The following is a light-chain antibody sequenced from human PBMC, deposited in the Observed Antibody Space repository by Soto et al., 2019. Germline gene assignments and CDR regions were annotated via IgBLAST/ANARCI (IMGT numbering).Light chain of an antibody. Sequence: QPVLTQPPSASGTPGQRVTISCPGSSSNIGSKTVNWYQQLPGTAPKLLIYSNNQRPSGVPDRFSGSKSGTSASLAISGLQSEDEADYYCAAWDDSLNGVVFGGGTKLTVL. CDR1: SSNIGSKT. CDR2: SNN. V-gene: IGLV1-44*01. CDR3: AAWDDSLNGVV. J-gene: IGLJ2*01.